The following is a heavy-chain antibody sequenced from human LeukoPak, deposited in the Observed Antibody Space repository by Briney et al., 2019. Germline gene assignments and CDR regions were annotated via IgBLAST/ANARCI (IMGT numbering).Heavy chain of an antibody. CDR3: ARGDYYDSSGYSGRYFDY. Sequence: SETLSLTCTVSGGSISSSGYYWGWIRQPPGKGLEWIGSIYYSGSTYYNPPLKSRVTISVDTSKNQFSLKLSSVTAADTAVYYCARGDYYDSSGYSGRYFDYWGQGTLVTVSS. CDR1: GGSISSSGYY. D-gene: IGHD3-22*01. J-gene: IGHJ4*02. CDR2: IYYSGST. V-gene: IGHV4-39*01.